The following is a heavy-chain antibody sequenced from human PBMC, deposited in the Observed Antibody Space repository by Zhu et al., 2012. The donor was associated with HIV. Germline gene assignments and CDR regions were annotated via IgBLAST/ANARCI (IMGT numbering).Heavy chain of an antibody. D-gene: IGHD1-26*01. Sequence: QVQLLESGPGLVKPSETLSLTCTVSGDSITSSGYYWVWVRQPPGKGLEWIASINYSGNTYYTSSLKSRVTIFVDTSKNEFSLKLTSVTAADTAVYYCARLDVGPTENYFDNWGQGTLVTVSS. CDR3: ARLDVGPTENYFDN. V-gene: IGHV4-39*01. CDR1: GDSITSSGYY. J-gene: IGHJ4*02. CDR2: INYSGNT.